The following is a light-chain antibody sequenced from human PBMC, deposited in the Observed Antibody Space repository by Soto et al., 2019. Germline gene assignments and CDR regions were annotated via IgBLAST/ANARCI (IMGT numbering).Light chain of an antibody. CDR3: QQYNNWPPWT. J-gene: IGKJ1*01. CDR1: QSVGSN. V-gene: IGKV3-15*01. CDR2: GAS. Sequence: EIVMTQSPATLSVSPGERATLSCRASQSVGSNLAWYQQKPGQAPGLLIYGASTRATGIPARFSGSGSATEFTLTISSLQSEDFAVYYCQQYNNWPPWTFGQGTKVGIK.